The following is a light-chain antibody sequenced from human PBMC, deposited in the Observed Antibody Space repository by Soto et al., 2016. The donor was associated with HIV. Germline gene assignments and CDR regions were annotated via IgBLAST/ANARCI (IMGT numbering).Light chain of an antibody. CDR3: QVWDTSSDVV. CDR2: DDS. J-gene: IGLJ2*01. Sequence: SYELTQPPSVSVAPGKTARITCGGNNIGSKSVSWYQQKPGQAPVLVVYDDSDRPSGIPDRFSGSNSGNTATLTISRVEAGGEADYYCQVWDTSSDVVFGGGTKLTVL. CDR1: NIGSKS. V-gene: IGLV3-21*03.